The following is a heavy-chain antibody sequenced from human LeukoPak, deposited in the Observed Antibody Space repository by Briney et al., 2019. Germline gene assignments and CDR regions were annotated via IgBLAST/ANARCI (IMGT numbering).Heavy chain of an antibody. CDR2: IIPILGIA. D-gene: IGHD2-2*02. CDR1: GGTFSSYT. V-gene: IGHV1-69*02. CDR3: ARVGPPVEPAAIWGGWFDP. J-gene: IGHJ5*02. Sequence: SVKVSCKASGGTFSSYTISWVRQAPGQGLEWMGRIIPILGIANYAQKFQGRVTITADKSTSTAYMELSSLRSEDTAAYYCARVGPPVEPAAIWGGWFDPWAREPWSPSPQ.